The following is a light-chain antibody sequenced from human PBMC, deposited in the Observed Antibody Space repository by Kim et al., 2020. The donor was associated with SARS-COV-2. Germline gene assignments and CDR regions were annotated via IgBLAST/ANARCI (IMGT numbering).Light chain of an antibody. CDR1: SGSIASNY. CDR2: EDN. J-gene: IGLJ3*02. Sequence: NFMLTQPHSVSESPGKTVTISCTRSSGSIASNYVQWYQQRPGSSPTTVIYEDNQRPSGVPDRFSGSFDSSSNSASLTISGLKTEDEADYYCQSYDSSNPTWVFGGGTKVTVL. CDR3: QSYDSSNPTWV. V-gene: IGLV6-57*01.